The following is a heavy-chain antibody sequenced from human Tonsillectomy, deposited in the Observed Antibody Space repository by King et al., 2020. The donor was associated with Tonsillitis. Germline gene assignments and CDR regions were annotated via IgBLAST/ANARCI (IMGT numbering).Heavy chain of an antibody. D-gene: IGHD3-10*01. J-gene: IGHJ5*02. CDR3: GRGPGALRAAPGSSTGVDA. CDR1: GYRFTTYY. Sequence: QLVQSGAEVRNPGASVKVACRTSGYRFTTYYIHWVRQAPGQGLEWMGTIDTRDGRARYAQKFQGRVAMTRDTSTSTAYMEVSSLRSEDSAVYYCGRGPGALRAAPGSSTGVDAWGQGILVTVSS. V-gene: IGHV1-46*03. CDR2: IDTRDGRA.